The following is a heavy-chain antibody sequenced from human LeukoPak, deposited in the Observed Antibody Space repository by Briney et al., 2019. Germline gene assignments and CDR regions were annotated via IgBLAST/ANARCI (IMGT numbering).Heavy chain of an antibody. CDR1: GYTFTGYY. CDR3: ARDMGSGSSHHFDY. V-gene: IGHV1-2*06. Sequence: ASVKVSCKASGYTFTGYYMHWVRQAPGQGLEWMGRINPNSGGTNYAQKFQGRVPMTRDTSISTAYMELSRLRSDDTAVYYCARDMGSGSSHHFDYWGQGTLVTVSS. CDR2: INPNSGGT. D-gene: IGHD3-10*01. J-gene: IGHJ4*02.